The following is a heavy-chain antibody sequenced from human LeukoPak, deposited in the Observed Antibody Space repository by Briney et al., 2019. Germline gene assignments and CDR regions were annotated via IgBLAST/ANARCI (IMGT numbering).Heavy chain of an antibody. D-gene: IGHD3-10*01. CDR2: INPSGGST. CDR3: ARGRGSGTYSARDFDY. J-gene: IGHJ4*02. Sequence: GASVKVSCKASGYTFTTYFMHWVRQAPGQGLEWMGVINPSGGSTSYAQRFQGRLTMTRDTSTSTVYMELSSLRSEDTAVYHCARGRGSGTYSARDFDYWGQGTPVTVSS. V-gene: IGHV1-46*01. CDR1: GYTFTTYF.